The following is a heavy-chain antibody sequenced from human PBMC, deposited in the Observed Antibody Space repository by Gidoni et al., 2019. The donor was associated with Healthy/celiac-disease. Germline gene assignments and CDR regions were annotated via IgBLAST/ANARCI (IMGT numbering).Heavy chain of an antibody. J-gene: IGHJ4*02. CDR2: ISGSGGST. Sequence: EVQLLESGGGLVQPGGSRRLSCAASGFTFISYAMSWVRQAPGKGLEWVSAISGSGGSTYYADSVKGRFTISRDNSKNTLYLQMNSLRAEDTAVYYCAKDQRRDGYNYGVWDYWGQGTLVTVSS. CDR3: AKDQRRDGYNYGVWDY. CDR1: GFTFISYA. V-gene: IGHV3-23*01. D-gene: IGHD5-12*01.